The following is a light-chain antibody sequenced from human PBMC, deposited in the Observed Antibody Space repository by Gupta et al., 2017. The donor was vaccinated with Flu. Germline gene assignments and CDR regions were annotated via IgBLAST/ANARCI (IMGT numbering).Light chain of an antibody. CDR2: DAS. J-gene: IGKJ1*01. Sequence: SPSSLSASVGDRVTITCQASQDIRIYLNWYQQKPGKAPKLLVYDASNLEKGVPSRFSGSGSGTDFTLTISGLQPEDFATYYCQQDDNLQTFGQGTKVDI. CDR3: QQDDNLQT. CDR1: QDIRIY. V-gene: IGKV1-33*01.